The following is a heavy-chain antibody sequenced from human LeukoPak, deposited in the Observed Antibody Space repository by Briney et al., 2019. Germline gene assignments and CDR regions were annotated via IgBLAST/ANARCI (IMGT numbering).Heavy chain of an antibody. Sequence: RGRSLSLSCAASGFSFSIYGMHWVRHAPGKGLEWVGVIWYDGSNKNYAHSVKGRFTISRDNSKNTLYLQMNSLRVEDTAVYYCASYGGLWGQGSLVTVSS. CDR3: ASYGGL. D-gene: IGHD3-16*01. J-gene: IGHJ1*01. CDR1: GFSFSIYG. V-gene: IGHV3-33*01. CDR2: IWYDGSNK.